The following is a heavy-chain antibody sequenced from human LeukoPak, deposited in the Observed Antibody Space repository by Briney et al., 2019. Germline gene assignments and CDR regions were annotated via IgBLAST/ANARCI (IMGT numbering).Heavy chain of an antibody. J-gene: IGHJ5*02. CDR2: IYTSGST. Sequence: TLSLTCTVSGGSISSGSYYWSWIRQPAGKGLEWIGRIYTSGSTNYNPSLKSRVTISVDTSKNQFSLKLSSVTAADTAVYYCARETELLWSQLAWFDPWGQGTLVTVSS. V-gene: IGHV4-61*02. CDR1: GGSISSGSYY. CDR3: ARETELLWSQLAWFDP. D-gene: IGHD3-10*01.